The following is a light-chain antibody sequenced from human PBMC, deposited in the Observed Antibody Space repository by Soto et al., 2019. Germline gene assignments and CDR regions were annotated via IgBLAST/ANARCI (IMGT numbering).Light chain of an antibody. CDR3: TSYTSASTYV. J-gene: IGLJ1*01. Sequence: QSALAQPASVSGSPGQSIAISCTGTSSDVGGHDSVSWYQQHPGKAPKLMIYNVSNRPSGASNRFSGSKSGNTASLTISGLLAEDEADYFCTSYTSASTYVFGAGTKVPVL. V-gene: IGLV2-14*01. CDR1: SSDVGGHDS. CDR2: NVS.